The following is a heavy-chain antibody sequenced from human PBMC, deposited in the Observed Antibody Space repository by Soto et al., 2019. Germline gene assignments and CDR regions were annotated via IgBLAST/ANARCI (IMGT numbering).Heavy chain of an antibody. CDR1: GGSISSYY. V-gene: IGHV4-59*08. D-gene: IGHD3-10*01. Sequence: SETLSLTCTVSGGSISSYYWSWIRQPPGKGLEWIGYIYYSGSTNYNPSLKSRVTISVATSKNQFSLKLSSVTAADTAVYYCARRMVRGVINSFYYYMDVWGKGTTVTVSS. J-gene: IGHJ6*03. CDR2: IYYSGST. CDR3: ARRMVRGVINSFYYYMDV.